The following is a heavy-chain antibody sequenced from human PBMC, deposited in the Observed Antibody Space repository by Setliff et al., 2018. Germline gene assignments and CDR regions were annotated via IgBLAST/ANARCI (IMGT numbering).Heavy chain of an antibody. CDR1: GFTFSSYG. D-gene: IGHD1-1*01. CDR2: IRYDGSNK. J-gene: IGHJ6*03. V-gene: IGHV3-33*01. Sequence: GGSLRLSCAASGFTFSSYGMRWVRQAPGKGLEWVAVIRYDGSNKYYEDSVKGRFTISRDNSKNPLYLQMNSLRAEDTAVYYCARDPMRYNCNDNAYYMDVWGKGTTVTVSS. CDR3: ARDPMRYNCNDNAYYMDV.